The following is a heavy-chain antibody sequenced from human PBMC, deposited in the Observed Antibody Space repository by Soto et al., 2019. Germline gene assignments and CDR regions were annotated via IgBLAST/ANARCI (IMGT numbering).Heavy chain of an antibody. CDR1: GGSISSGGYS. J-gene: IGHJ6*02. CDR2: IYHSGST. Sequence: QLQLQESGSGLVKPSQTLSLTCAVSGGSISSGGYSWSWIRQPPGKGLEWIGYIYHSGSTYYSPSLKSRVTLSVDRSTNQFSLKLSSVTAADTAVYYCATSSGGMDVWGQGTTVTVSS. CDR3: ATSSGGMDV. V-gene: IGHV4-30-2*01. D-gene: IGHD3-22*01.